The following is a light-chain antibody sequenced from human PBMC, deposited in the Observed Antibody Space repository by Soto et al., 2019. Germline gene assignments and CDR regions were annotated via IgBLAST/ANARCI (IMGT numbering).Light chain of an antibody. CDR1: QGIRNN. CDR2: AAS. Sequence: AIEVTQSPSSLSASVGDRVIIACRTGQGIRNNLGWYQQKPGKAPKLLIYAASNLQSGVPSGFSGSGSGTDFTLTISSLQPEDFATYYCQQDYRYPLTFGGGTKVDI. J-gene: IGKJ4*01. V-gene: IGKV1-6*01. CDR3: QQDYRYPLT.